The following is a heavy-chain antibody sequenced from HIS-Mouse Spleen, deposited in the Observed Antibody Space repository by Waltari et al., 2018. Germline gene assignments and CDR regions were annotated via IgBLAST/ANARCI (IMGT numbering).Heavy chain of an antibody. J-gene: IGHJ2*01. D-gene: IGHD6-13*01. CDR1: GGSISSRSYY. Sequence: QLQLQESGPGLVKPSETLSLTCPVSGGSISSRSYYWGWIRQTPGKGLEWIGSIYYSGSTYYNPSLKSRVTISVDTSKNQFSLKLSSVTAADTAVYYCAREIPYSSSWYDWYFDLWGRGTLVTVSS. V-gene: IGHV4-39*07. CDR3: AREIPYSSSWYDWYFDL. CDR2: IYYSGST.